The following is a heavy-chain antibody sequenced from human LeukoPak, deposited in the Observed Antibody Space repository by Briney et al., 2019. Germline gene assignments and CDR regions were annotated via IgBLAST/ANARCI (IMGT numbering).Heavy chain of an antibody. CDR1: GFTYNSYA. D-gene: IGHD1-14*01. J-gene: IGHJ4*02. CDR2: IRGSGGST. Sequence: GGSLRLSCAASGFTYNSYAMTWVRQAPGKGLEWVSGIRGSGGSTYYADSVKGRFTISRDNSKNTLYLQMNSLRAEDTAVYYCAIRSTGGYYFDSWGQGTLVTVSS. V-gene: IGHV3-23*01. CDR3: AIRSTGGYYFDS.